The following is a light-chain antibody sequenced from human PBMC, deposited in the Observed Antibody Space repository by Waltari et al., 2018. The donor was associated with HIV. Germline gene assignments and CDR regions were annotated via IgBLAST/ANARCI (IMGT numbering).Light chain of an antibody. CDR2: EVT. V-gene: IGLV2-8*01. Sequence: SGSLGQSVTISCTGSSSDIGAYDSVSWFQQHPRSAPKLLLYEVTRRPSTVSDRFSGSRSGSTAFLTVAGLQPDDEATYFCSSYGDSLRVLFGGGTNVTVL. CDR3: SSYGDSLRVL. J-gene: IGLJ3*02. CDR1: SSDIGAYDS.